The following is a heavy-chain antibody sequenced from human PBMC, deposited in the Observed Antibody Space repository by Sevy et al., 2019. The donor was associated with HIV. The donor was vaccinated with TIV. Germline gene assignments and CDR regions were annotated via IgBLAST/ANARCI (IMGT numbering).Heavy chain of an antibody. Sequence: GGSLRLSCAASGFTFSSYAMSWVRQAPGKGLEWVSAISGRGGSTYYADSVKGRFTISRDNSKNTLYLQMNSLRAEDTAVYYCAKDRENLRGYSWRWNYWGQGTLVTVSS. D-gene: IGHD5-18*01. V-gene: IGHV3-23*01. CDR1: GFTFSSYA. CDR3: AKDRENLRGYSWRWNY. J-gene: IGHJ4*02. CDR2: ISGRGGST.